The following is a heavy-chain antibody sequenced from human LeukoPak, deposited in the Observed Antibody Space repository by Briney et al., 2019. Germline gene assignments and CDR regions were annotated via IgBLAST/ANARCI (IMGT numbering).Heavy chain of an antibody. CDR2: ISAYNGNT. J-gene: IGHJ5*02. CDR3: ARERRVANWFDP. Sequence: ASVKVSCKASGYTFTSYGISWVRQAPGRGLEWMGWISAYNGNTNYAQKLQGRVAMTTDTSTSAAYMELRSLRSDDTAVYYCARERRVANWFDPWGQGTLVTVSS. D-gene: IGHD2-15*01. V-gene: IGHV1-18*01. CDR1: GYTFTSYG.